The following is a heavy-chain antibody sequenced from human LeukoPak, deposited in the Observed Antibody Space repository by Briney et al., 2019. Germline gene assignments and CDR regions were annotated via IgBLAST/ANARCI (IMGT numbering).Heavy chain of an antibody. D-gene: IGHD4-17*01. CDR2: FSYDGSNK. Sequence: PGRSLRLSCAASGFTFSSYGIHWVRQAPRKGLEWVAVFSYDGSNKYYADSVKGRFTISRDNSKNTLYLQMNSLRAEDTAVYYCAKDLSTVTTSDPPIIDYWGQGTLVTVSS. CDR1: GFTFSSYG. V-gene: IGHV3-30*18. CDR3: AKDLSTVTTSDPPIIDY. J-gene: IGHJ4*02.